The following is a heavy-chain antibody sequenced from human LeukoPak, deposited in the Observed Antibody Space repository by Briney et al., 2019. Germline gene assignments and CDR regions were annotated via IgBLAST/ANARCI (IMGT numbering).Heavy chain of an antibody. J-gene: IGHJ4*02. D-gene: IGHD2-15*01. CDR2: ISIRGRPI. Sequence: GGSLRLSCVDSGLSLSTSGINWVRQAPGKGLEWISYISIRGRPIYYADSVKGRLTISRDNAKNSLYLQMNSLRAEDTAVYYCTTLVVAATTSFDYWGQGTLVTVSS. CDR1: GLSLSTSG. CDR3: TTLVVAATTSFDY. V-gene: IGHV3-48*01.